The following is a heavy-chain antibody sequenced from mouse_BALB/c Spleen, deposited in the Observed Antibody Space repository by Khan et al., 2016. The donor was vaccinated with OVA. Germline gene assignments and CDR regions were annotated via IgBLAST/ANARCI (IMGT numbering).Heavy chain of an antibody. Sequence: VQLVESGPGLVAPSQSLSITCTVSGFSLTNYGVHWLRQPPGKGLEWLGVIWAGGSTNYNSALMSRLSISKDHSKGQVFLKMNSLQTEDTAMYYWATLYGDEPYWGQGTLVTVSA. J-gene: IGHJ3*01. CDR1: GFSLTNYG. CDR2: IWAGGST. D-gene: IGHD2-13*01. CDR3: ATLYGDEPY. V-gene: IGHV2-9*02.